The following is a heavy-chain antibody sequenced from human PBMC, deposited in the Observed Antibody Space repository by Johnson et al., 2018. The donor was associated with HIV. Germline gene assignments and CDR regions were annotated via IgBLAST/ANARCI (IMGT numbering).Heavy chain of an antibody. J-gene: IGHJ3*02. D-gene: IGHD3-16*01. CDR2: ISYDGRNK. CDR1: GFTFSSYS. Sequence: QVQLVESGGGVVQPGRSLRLSCAASGFTFSSYSMHWVRQAPGKGLEWVAVISYDGRNKDYADSVKGRFTISRDNSKNTLYLQMNSLRAEDTAVYYCARDKVGVSAFDIWGQGTMVTVSS. V-gene: IGHV3-30*04. CDR3: ARDKVGVSAFDI.